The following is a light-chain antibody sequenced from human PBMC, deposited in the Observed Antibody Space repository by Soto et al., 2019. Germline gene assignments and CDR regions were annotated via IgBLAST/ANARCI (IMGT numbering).Light chain of an antibody. CDR1: NIGSKS. V-gene: IGLV3-21*02. CDR3: LVWDSRSAHYV. J-gene: IGLJ1*01. CDR2: DAS. Sequence: SSELTQSPSVSVAPGQTVSITCGGYNIGSKSVHWYQQKPGQAPVLVVYDASDRRSGIPERFSGSNSGNTATLTITRVEAGDEADYHCLVWDSRSAHYVFGTGTKVTVL.